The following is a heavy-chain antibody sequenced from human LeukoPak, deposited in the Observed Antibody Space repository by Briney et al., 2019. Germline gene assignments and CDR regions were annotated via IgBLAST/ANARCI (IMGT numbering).Heavy chain of an antibody. D-gene: IGHD3-10*01. CDR2: MNPNSGNT. CDR3: ARVWRGFYGSGSHLFDY. J-gene: IGHJ4*02. V-gene: IGHV1-8*01. CDR1: GYTFTSYD. Sequence: GASVKVSCKASGYTFTSYDINWVRQATGQGLEWMGWMNPNSGNTGYAQKFQGRVTMTRNTSISTAYMELGSLRSDDTAVYYCARVWRGFYGSGSHLFDYWGQGTLVTVSS.